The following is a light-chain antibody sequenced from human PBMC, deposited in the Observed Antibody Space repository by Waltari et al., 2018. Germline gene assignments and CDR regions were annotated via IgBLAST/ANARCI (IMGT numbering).Light chain of an antibody. V-gene: IGLV1-44*01. Sequence: QSVLTQPPSVSGTPGQRVTISCSGSSSNIGTNAVKWYQQLPGTAPKLLIYSNNQRPSGVPDRFSASKSGTSASLAISGLQSEDEADYYCVAWDDSLTGYWVFGGGTKLTVL. CDR2: SNN. CDR3: VAWDDSLTGYWV. J-gene: IGLJ3*02. CDR1: SSNIGTNA.